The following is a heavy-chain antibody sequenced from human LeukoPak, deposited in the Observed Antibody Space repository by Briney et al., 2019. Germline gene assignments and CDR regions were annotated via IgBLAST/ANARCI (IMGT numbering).Heavy chain of an antibody. Sequence: GGSLRLSCAASGFTVSSSYMSWVRQAPGKGLEWVSVIYNDGSTYYTDSVKGRFTISRDNSKNMLYLQMNNLRAEDMAVYYCARAAYDSSGYTANHDYWGQGTLVTVSS. D-gene: IGHD3-22*01. CDR1: GFTVSSSY. CDR3: ARAAYDSSGYTANHDY. V-gene: IGHV3-53*01. CDR2: IYNDGST. J-gene: IGHJ4*02.